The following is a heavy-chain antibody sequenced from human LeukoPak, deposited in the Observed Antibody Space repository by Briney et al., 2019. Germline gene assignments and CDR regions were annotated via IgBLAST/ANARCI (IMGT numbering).Heavy chain of an antibody. D-gene: IGHD2-15*01. CDR2: INHGGST. V-gene: IGHV4-34*01. Sequence: SETLSLTCAVYAGSFSGYYLSWIRQPPGKGLEWIGEINHGGSTNYNPSLKSRVTISVDTSKNQFSLKLSSVTAADTAVYYCARGFCSGGTCYSPPLDYWGQGTLVTVSS. CDR3: ARGFCSGGTCYSPPLDY. J-gene: IGHJ4*02. CDR1: AGSFSGYY.